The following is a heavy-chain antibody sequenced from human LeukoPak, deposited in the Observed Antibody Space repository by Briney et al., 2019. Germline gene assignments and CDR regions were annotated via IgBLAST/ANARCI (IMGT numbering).Heavy chain of an antibody. V-gene: IGHV3-21*01. Sequence: GGSLRLSCAASGFTLSSYSMNWVRQAPRKGLEWVSSISSSSSYIYYADSVKGRFTNSRDNARNSLYLQMNSLRAEDTAVYYCASQGSGYDSPIDHWGQGTLVTVSS. D-gene: IGHD5-12*01. CDR1: GFTLSSYS. CDR2: ISSSSSYI. J-gene: IGHJ4*02. CDR3: ASQGSGYDSPIDH.